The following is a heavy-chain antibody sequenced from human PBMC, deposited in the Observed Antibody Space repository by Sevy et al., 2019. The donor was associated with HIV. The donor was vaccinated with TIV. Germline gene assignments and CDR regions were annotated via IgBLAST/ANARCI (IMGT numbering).Heavy chain of an antibody. CDR1: GGSFSGYY. D-gene: IGHD3-9*01. J-gene: IGHJ4*02. Sequence: SETLSLTCAVYGGSFSGYYWSWIRQPPGKGLEWIGEINHSGSNNYNPSLKSRVTISVDTSKNQFSLKLSSVTAADTAVYYCARGLPTYYDILGIWGQGTLVTVSS. CDR2: INHSGSN. CDR3: ARGLPTYYDILGI. V-gene: IGHV4-34*01.